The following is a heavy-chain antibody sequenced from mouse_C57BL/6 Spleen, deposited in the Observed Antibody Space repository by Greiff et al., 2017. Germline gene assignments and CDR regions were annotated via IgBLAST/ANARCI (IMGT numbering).Heavy chain of an antibody. CDR2: IDPSDSYT. Sequence: QVQLQQPGAELVMPGASVTLSCKASGYTFTSYWMHWVKQRPGQGLEWIGEIDPSDSYTNYNQKFKGKSTLTADKSSSTAYMQLGSLRSEDSAVYYWARSTGIWCFDVWGTGTPVTVSA. CDR3: ARSTGIWCFDV. V-gene: IGHV1-69*01. J-gene: IGHJ1*03. D-gene: IGHD2-1*01. CDR1: GYTFTSYW.